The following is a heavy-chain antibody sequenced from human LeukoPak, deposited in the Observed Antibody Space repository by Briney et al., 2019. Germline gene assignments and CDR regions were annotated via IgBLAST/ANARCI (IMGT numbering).Heavy chain of an antibody. Sequence: ASVKVSCKASGGTFSSYAISWVRQAPGQGLEWMGGIIPIFGIANYAQKFQGRVTITADESTSTAYMELSSLRSEDTAVYYCARDVAIAAAGKDAFDIWGQGTMVTVSS. CDR1: GGTFSSYA. J-gene: IGHJ3*02. D-gene: IGHD6-13*01. CDR3: ARDVAIAAAGKDAFDI. CDR2: IIPIFGIA. V-gene: IGHV1-69*13.